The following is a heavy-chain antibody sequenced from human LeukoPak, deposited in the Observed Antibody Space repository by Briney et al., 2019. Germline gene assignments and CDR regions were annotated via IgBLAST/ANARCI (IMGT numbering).Heavy chain of an antibody. D-gene: IGHD6-19*01. J-gene: IGHJ4*02. Sequence: PGGSLRLSCAASGFTFTIYWMSWVRQAPGKGLEWVANIKQDGSEKYYVDSVKGRFTISRDNAKNSLYLQMNSLRAEDTAVYYCARGAAVAGLDYWGQGTLVTVSS. CDR1: GFTFTIYW. CDR2: IKQDGSEK. CDR3: ARGAAVAGLDY. V-gene: IGHV3-7*01.